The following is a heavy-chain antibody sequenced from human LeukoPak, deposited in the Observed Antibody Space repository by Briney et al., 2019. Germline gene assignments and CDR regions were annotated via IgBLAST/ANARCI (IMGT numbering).Heavy chain of an antibody. J-gene: IGHJ4*02. V-gene: IGHV4-34*01. CDR3: ARAQWLADY. CDR2: INHSGST. D-gene: IGHD6-19*01. CDR1: GGSFSGYY. Sequence: SETLSLTCAVYGGSFSGYYWSWIRQPPGKWLEWIGEINHSGSTNYNPSLKSRVTISVDTSKTQFSLKLSSVTAADTAVYYCARAQWLADYWGQGTLVTVSS.